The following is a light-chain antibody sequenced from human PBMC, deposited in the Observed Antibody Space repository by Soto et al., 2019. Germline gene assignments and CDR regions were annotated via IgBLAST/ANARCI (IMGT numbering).Light chain of an antibody. V-gene: IGLV2-8*01. J-gene: IGLJ2*01. CDR1: SIDVGGYNY. Sequence: QSALTQPPSASGSPGQSVIISCTGTSIDVGGYNYVSWYQQHPGKAPKLMIYEVSKRPSGVPDRFSGSKSGNTASLTVSGLQTEDEADYYCSSYAGSNNFVVFGGGTQLTVL. CDR3: SSYAGSNNFVV. CDR2: EVS.